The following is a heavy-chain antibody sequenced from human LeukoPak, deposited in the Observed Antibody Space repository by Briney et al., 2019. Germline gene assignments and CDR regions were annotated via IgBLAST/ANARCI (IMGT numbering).Heavy chain of an antibody. Sequence: SETLSLTCTVSGGSISSGGYYWSWIRQHPGKGLEWIGYIYYSGSTYYNPSLKSRVTISVDTSKNQFSLKLSSVTAADMAVYYCARTRTIAAAGGVFDYWGQGTLATVSS. CDR2: IYYSGST. D-gene: IGHD6-13*01. V-gene: IGHV4-31*03. J-gene: IGHJ4*02. CDR3: ARTRTIAAAGGVFDY. CDR1: GGSISSGGYY.